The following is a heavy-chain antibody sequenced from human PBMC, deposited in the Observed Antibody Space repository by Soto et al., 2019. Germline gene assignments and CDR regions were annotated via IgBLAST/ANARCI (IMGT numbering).Heavy chain of an antibody. V-gene: IGHV3-74*01. J-gene: IGHJ2*01. D-gene: IGHD2-2*01. CDR3: ARVRVSCSSTSCPLLRWYFDL. CDR2: INSDGSST. CDR1: GFTFSSYW. Sequence: GESLKISCAASGFTFSSYWMHWVRQAPGKGLVWVSRINSDGSSTSYADSVKGRFTISRDNAKNTLYLQMNSLRAEDTAVYYCARVRVSCSSTSCPLLRWYFDLWGRGTLVTVSS.